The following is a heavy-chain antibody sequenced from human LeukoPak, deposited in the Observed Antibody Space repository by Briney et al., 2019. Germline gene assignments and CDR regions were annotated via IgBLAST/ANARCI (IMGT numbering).Heavy chain of an antibody. CDR3: AKDLPSGGGSDY. J-gene: IGHJ4*02. Sequence: GGSLRLSCAASGFTVSSNYMSWVRQAPGKGLEWVSVIYSGGSTYYADSVKGRFTISRDNSKNTLYLQMNSLGAEDTALYYCAKDLPSGGGSDYWGQGTLVTVSS. D-gene: IGHD1-14*01. V-gene: IGHV3-66*01. CDR1: GFTVSSNY. CDR2: IYSGGST.